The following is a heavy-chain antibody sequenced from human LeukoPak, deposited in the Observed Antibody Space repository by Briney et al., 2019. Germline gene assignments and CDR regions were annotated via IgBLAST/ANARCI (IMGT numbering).Heavy chain of an antibody. J-gene: IGHJ4*02. CDR1: DFSFITYA. Sequence: GGSLRLSCAASDFSFITYAMSWVRQAPGKGLEWVSTISGGGDATYYADSVKGRFTISRDNAKNSLYLQMNSLRAEDTAVYYCARDTGYSSSWHFDYWGQGTLVTVSS. D-gene: IGHD6-13*01. CDR2: ISGGGDAT. V-gene: IGHV3-23*01. CDR3: ARDTGYSSSWHFDY.